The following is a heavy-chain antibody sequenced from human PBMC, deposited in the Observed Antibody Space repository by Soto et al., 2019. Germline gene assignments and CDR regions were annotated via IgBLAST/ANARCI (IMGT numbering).Heavy chain of an antibody. Sequence: EVQLLESGGGLVQPGGSLRLSCAVSGFTFSTYAMTWVRQPPGKGLEWVSTISGSGVSTYYADSAKGRFTISRDNSKSTLFLQMNSLRAEDTALYYCAKAYDGTVHYPADAFDIWGQGTMVTVSS. D-gene: IGHD3-10*01. CDR1: GFTFSTYA. V-gene: IGHV3-23*01. CDR3: AKAYDGTVHYPADAFDI. CDR2: ISGSGVST. J-gene: IGHJ3*02.